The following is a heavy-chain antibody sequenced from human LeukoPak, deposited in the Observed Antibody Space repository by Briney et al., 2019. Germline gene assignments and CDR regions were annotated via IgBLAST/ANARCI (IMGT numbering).Heavy chain of an antibody. CDR3: ARASDGWSIDY. CDR1: VYTFTSHW. D-gene: IGHD5-24*01. CDR2: ITYDGSST. V-gene: IGHV3-74*01. J-gene: IGHJ4*02. Sequence: GGSLRLSCAASVYTFTSHWLHWVRQAPGTGLLWVSYITYDGSSTIYADSVKGRFTISRDNAKNTVLLQMNSLRVEDTAIYYCARASDGWSIDYWGQGTLVTVSS.